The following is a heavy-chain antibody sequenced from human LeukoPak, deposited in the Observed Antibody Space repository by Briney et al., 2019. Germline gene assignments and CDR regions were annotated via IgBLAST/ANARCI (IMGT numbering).Heavy chain of an antibody. CDR1: GGTFSSYA. D-gene: IGHD3-22*01. V-gene: IGHV1-69*01. CDR2: IIPILGTA. CDR3: ARDVSFSHYDTSWFDP. Sequence: SVKVSCKASGGTFSSYAISWVRQAPGQGLEWMGGIIPILGTANYAQKFQGRVTITADESTSTAYMELSSLRSEDTAVYYCARDVSFSHYDTSWFDPWGQGTLVTVSS. J-gene: IGHJ5*02.